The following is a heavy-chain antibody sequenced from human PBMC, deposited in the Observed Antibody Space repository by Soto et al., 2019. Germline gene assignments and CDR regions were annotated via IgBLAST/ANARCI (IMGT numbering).Heavy chain of an antibody. V-gene: IGHV1-58*02. D-gene: IGHD6-19*01. Sequence: ASVKVSCKASGYTFTSYAMHWVRQAPGQSLEWIGWIIVGSSNTNYAQKFQERVTITRDMSTSTAYMELSSLRSDDTAVYYCAATFMAVADPYYYGMDVWGQGTTVTVSS. CDR3: AATFMAVADPYYYGMDV. J-gene: IGHJ6*02. CDR1: GYTFTSYA. CDR2: IIVGSSNT.